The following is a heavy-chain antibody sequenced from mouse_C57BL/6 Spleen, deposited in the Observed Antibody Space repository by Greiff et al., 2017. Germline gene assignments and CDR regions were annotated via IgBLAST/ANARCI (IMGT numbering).Heavy chain of an antibody. V-gene: IGHV1-80*01. D-gene: IGHD2-1*01. Sequence: QVQLKQSGAELVKPGASVKISCKASGYAFSSYWMNWVKQRPGKGLEWIGQIYPGDGDTNYNGKFKGKATLTADKSSSTAYMQLSSLTSEDSAVYVCAREGGNYRYFEVWGTGTTLTVSS. CDR2: IYPGDGDT. J-gene: IGHJ1*03. CDR1: GYAFSSYW. CDR3: AREGGNYRYFEV.